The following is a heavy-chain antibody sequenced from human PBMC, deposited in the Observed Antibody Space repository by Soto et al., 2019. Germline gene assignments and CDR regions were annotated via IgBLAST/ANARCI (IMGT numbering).Heavy chain of an antibody. CDR1: GYTFTGYY. J-gene: IGHJ6*02. D-gene: IGHD3-9*01. Sequence: QLQLVQSGAEVKNPGASVRVSCKASGYTFTGYYMHWVRQAPGQGLEWMGWINPNNSDTNYAQKFQGRVTLTRETSISTAYMEPSSLRSDDTAVFYCVRARWHLPDIMDVWGQGTTFTVSS. CDR2: INPNNSDT. CDR3: VRARWHLPDIMDV. V-gene: IGHV1-2*02.